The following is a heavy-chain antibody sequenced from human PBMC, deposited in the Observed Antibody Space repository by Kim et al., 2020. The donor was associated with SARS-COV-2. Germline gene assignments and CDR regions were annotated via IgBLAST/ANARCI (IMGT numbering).Heavy chain of an antibody. CDR1: GGSVNSGLYY. CDR3: ARYQFGSGRLDV. J-gene: IGHJ6*02. D-gene: IGHD3-10*01. Sequence: SETLSLTCTVSGGSVNSGLYYWTWIRQPPTKGLEWIGYMYFRGTTNYNPSLKSRVTISVDTSKNQFSLKLTSVTAADTAVYYCARYQFGSGRLDVWGQGT. V-gene: IGHV4-61*01. CDR2: MYFRGTT.